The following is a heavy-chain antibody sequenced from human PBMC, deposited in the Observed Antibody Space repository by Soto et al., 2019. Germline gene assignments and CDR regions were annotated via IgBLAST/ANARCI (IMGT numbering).Heavy chain of an antibody. CDR3: ARRITSVEYFDY. V-gene: IGHV5-51*01. J-gene: IGHJ4*02. D-gene: IGHD3-10*01. CDR2: IYPGDSDT. Sequence: PGESLKISCKGSGYSFTNYWIGWVRLVPGKGLEWMGIIYPGDSDTRYSPSFQGQVTISADKSISTAYLQWSSLKASDTAMYYCARRITSVEYFDYWAQGTLVTVSS. CDR1: GYSFTNYW.